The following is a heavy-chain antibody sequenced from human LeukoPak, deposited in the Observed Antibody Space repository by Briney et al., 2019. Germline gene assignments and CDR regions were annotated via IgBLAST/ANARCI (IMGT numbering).Heavy chain of an antibody. D-gene: IGHD3-10*01. V-gene: IGHV4-59*01. J-gene: IGHJ5*02. CDR2: IHYTGST. CDR3: ARGGYYGSGNDFRFDP. CDR1: GVSISSYY. Sequence: PSETLSLTCTVSGVSISSYYWSWLRQSPGKGVECIGYIHYTGSTNYNPSLKSRVTISVETSKNQFSLTLKSVTAAATAVYYCARGGYYGSGNDFRFDPWGQGTLVTVSS.